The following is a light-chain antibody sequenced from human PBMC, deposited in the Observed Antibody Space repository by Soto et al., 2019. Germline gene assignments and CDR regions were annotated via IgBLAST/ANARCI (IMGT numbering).Light chain of an antibody. J-gene: IGLJ1*01. V-gene: IGLV2-11*01. CDR2: DVS. CDR1: SSDVGGYNY. CDR3: SSYTTSNTRQIV. Sequence: LTQPRSVSGSPGQSVTISCTGTSSDVGGYNYVSWYQQHPGKVPKLMIYDVSKRPSGVPDRFSGSKSGNTASLTISGLQPEDEADYYCSSYTTSNTRQIVFGTGTKVTVL.